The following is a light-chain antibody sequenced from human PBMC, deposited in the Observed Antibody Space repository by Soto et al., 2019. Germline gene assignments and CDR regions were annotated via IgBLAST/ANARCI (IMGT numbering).Light chain of an antibody. J-gene: IGLJ1*01. CDR2: DVS. V-gene: IGLV2-14*01. CDR3: SSYTSRSSSTYV. CDR1: SSDVGGYNY. Sequence: QSVLTQSASVSGSPGQSITISCTGTSSDVGGYNYVSWYQQHPGKAPKLMIYDVSNRPSGASNLFSGSKSGNTASLTISGLQVEDEADYYCSSYTSRSSSTYVFGTGTKVTVL.